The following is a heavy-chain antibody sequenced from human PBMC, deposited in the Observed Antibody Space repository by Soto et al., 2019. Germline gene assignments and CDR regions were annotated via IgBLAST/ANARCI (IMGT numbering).Heavy chain of an antibody. Sequence: SVKGSCKSSVYSFSNYYTHLVRQAPGQGLEWMGIINPFGGDTNYSQKFQGRLTMTRDTSTSIVYMELNSLRSDDTAIYYCARSPTPKSFFDYWGQGTLVTVSS. CDR2: INPFGGDT. CDR1: VYSFSNYY. CDR3: ARSPTPKSFFDY. J-gene: IGHJ4*02. V-gene: IGHV1-46*01. D-gene: IGHD4-4*01.